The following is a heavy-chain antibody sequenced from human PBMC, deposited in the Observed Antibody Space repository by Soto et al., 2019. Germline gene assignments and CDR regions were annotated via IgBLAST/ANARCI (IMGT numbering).Heavy chain of an antibody. J-gene: IGHJ4*02. CDR3: AKGGDYSKYYDY. D-gene: IGHD4-4*01. Sequence: GASVKVSCKASGGTFSSYAISWVRQAPGQGLEWMGGIIPIFGTANYAQKFQGRVTITADESTSTAYMELSSLRSEDTAVYYCAKGGDYSKYYDYWGQGTLVTVYS. V-gene: IGHV1-69*13. CDR1: GGTFSSYA. CDR2: IIPIFGTA.